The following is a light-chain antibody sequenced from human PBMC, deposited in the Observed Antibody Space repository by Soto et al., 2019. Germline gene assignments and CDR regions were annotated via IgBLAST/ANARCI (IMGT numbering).Light chain of an antibody. Sequence: QSVLTQPASVSGSPGQSITISCTGTSSDVGGYDYVSWYQQHPGKAPKLMIYDVSNRPSGVSNRFSGSKSGNTASLTISGLQAEDEADYYCRSYTSNNPLVVFGGGTKLTVL. V-gene: IGLV2-14*03. CDR1: SSDVGGYDY. J-gene: IGLJ2*01. CDR2: DVS. CDR3: RSYTSNNPLVV.